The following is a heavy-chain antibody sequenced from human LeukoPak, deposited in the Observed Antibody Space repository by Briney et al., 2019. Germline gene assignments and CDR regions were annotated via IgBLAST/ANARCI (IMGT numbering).Heavy chain of an antibody. V-gene: IGHV4-34*01. CDR3: ARETMVRGFDY. CDR1: GGSFSGYY. J-gene: IGHJ4*02. CDR2: INHSGST. Sequence: KTSETLSLTCAVYGGSFSGYYWSWIRQPPGKGLEWIGEINHSGSTNYNPSLKSRVTISVDTSKNQFSLKLSSVTAADTAVYYCARETMVRGFDYWAREPWSPSPQ. D-gene: IGHD3-10*01.